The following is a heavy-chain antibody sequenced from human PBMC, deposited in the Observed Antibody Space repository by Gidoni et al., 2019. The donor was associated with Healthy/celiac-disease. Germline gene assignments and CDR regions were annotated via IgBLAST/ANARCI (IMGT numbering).Heavy chain of an antibody. Sequence: EVQLVESGGGLVKPGGSLILSCAASGFTFSSYSMNWVRQAPGKGLEWVSSISSSSSYIYYADSVKGRFTISRDNAKNSLYLQMNSLRAEDTAVYYCAIPDHMYYYGSGSYWGTDWGQGTLVTVSS. CDR3: AIPDHMYYYGSGSYWGTD. J-gene: IGHJ4*02. CDR2: ISSSSSYI. V-gene: IGHV3-21*01. CDR1: GFTFSSYS. D-gene: IGHD3-10*01.